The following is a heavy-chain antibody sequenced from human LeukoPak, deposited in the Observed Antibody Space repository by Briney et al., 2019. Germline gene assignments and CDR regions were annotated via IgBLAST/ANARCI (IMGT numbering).Heavy chain of an antibody. CDR3: ARDPLDH. Sequence: GGSLRLSCAASGFTFSSHSMNWVRQAPGKGLEWVSSISSSSNYIYYADSVKGRFTISRDNAKNSLYFQMNSLRPEDTAVYYCARDPLDHWGQGALVTVSS. CDR1: GFTFSSHS. V-gene: IGHV3-21*04. CDR2: ISSSSNYI. J-gene: IGHJ5*02.